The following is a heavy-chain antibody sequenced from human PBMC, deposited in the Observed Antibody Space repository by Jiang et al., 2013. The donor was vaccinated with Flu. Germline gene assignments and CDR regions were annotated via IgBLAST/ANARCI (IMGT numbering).Heavy chain of an antibody. D-gene: IGHD3-22*01. J-gene: IGHJ6*02. Sequence: SGAEVKKPGASVKVSCKASGYTFTSYGISWVRQAPGQGLEWMGWISAYNGNTNYAQKLQGRVTMTTDTSTSTAYMELRSLRSDDTAVYYCARGQRYGYYDSPHYYYGMDVWGQGTTVTVSS. CDR2: ISAYNGNT. CDR3: ARGQRYGYYDSPHYYYGMDV. V-gene: IGHV1-18*01. CDR1: GYTFTSYG.